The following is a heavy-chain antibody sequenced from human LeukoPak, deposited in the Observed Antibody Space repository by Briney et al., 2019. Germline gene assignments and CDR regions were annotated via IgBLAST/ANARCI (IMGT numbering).Heavy chain of an antibody. CDR3: ARSSDYGDYD. D-gene: IGHD4-17*01. CDR2: IYYSGRT. V-gene: IGHV4-31*03. CDR1: GGSVSSGGYY. Sequence: SETLSLTCTVSGGSVSSGGYYWTWIRQHPGKGLEWLGYIYYSGRTYYNPSLKSRITISLDTSENRFSLNLTSVSAADTAFYYCARSSDYGDYDWGQGTLVAVSS. J-gene: IGHJ4*02.